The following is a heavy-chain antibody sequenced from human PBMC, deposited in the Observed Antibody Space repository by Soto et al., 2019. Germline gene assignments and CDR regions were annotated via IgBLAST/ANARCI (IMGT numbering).Heavy chain of an antibody. J-gene: IGHJ4*02. CDR2: IRSKTDGGTT. Sequence: GGSLRLSCTASGFTFTIAWMNWVRQAPGKGLEWVGRIRSKTDGGTTEYAAPVKGRFTISRDDSKNTLYLHMNSLRAEDTAVYYCVRDMQLWRLDSWGQGTLVTVSS. D-gene: IGHD2-15*01. CDR3: VRDMQLWRLDS. CDR1: GFTFTIAW. V-gene: IGHV3-15*07.